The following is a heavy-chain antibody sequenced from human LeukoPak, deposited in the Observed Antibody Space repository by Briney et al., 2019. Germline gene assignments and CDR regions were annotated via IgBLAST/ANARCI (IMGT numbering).Heavy chain of an antibody. J-gene: IGHJ4*02. CDR1: GFTFSSYA. V-gene: IGHV3-23*01. CDR2: ISGSGGST. Sequence: TGGSLRLSCAASGFTFSSYAMSWVRQAPGKGLEWVSAISGSGGSTYYADSVEGRFTISRDNSKNTLYLQMNSLRAEDTAVYYCAKDLSIVGASRFDYWGQGTLVTVSS. D-gene: IGHD1-26*01. CDR3: AKDLSIVGASRFDY.